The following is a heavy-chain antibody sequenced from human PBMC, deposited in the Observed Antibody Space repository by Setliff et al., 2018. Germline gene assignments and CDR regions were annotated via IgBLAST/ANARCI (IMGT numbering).Heavy chain of an antibody. CDR1: GFTFNTYW. Sequence: GGSLRLSCAGSGFTFNTYWMTWVRQAPGKGLEWVASITHDGSKTYILDSGKGRFTISRDNTKNSLYLQMNSLRGEDTAVYHCTRDQDYYGMDVWGQGTTVTVSS. J-gene: IGHJ6*02. CDR3: TRDQDYYGMDV. V-gene: IGHV3-7*01. CDR2: ITHDGSKT.